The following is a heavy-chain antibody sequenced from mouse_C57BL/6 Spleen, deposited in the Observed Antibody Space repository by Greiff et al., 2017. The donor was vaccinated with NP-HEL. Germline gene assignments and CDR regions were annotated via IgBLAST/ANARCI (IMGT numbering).Heavy chain of an antibody. Sequence: VQLKESGPGLVKPSQSLSLTCSVTGYSITSGYYWNWIRQFPGNKLEWMGYISYDGSNNYNPSLKNRISITRDTSKNQFFLKLNSVTTEDTATYYCAPEGYYWFAYWGQGTLVTVSA. CDR2: ISYDGSN. V-gene: IGHV3-6*01. J-gene: IGHJ3*01. CDR1: GYSITSGYY. D-gene: IGHD2-3*01. CDR3: APEGYYWFAY.